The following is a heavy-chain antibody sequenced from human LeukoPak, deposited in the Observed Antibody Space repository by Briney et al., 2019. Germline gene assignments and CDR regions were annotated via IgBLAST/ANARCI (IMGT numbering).Heavy chain of an antibody. J-gene: IGHJ4*02. CDR3: ARGAYYYED. CDR2: ISGSSSTI. V-gene: IGHV3-48*01. Sequence: GGSLRLSCAASGFTFSSHSMNWVRQAPGKGLEWGSYISGSSSTIYYTDSVKGRFTISRDNAKNSLYLQMNSLRAEDTAVYYCARGAYYYEDWGQGTLVTVSS. CDR1: GFTFSSHS. D-gene: IGHD3-22*01.